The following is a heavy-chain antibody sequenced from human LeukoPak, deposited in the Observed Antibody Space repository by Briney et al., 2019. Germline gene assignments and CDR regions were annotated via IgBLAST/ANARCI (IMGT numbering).Heavy chain of an antibody. J-gene: IGHJ6*03. Sequence: SETLSLTCTVSGGSLSSYYWTWIRQPAGKGLEWIGRIYTSGSTNYNPSLKSRVTISVDTSKNQFSLKLSSVAAADTAVYYCARDSHFYDFWSGRGKYYYMDVWGKGTTVTVSS. CDR3: ARDSHFYDFWSGRGKYYYMDV. CDR2: IYTSGST. V-gene: IGHV4-4*07. CDR1: GGSLSSYY. D-gene: IGHD3-3*01.